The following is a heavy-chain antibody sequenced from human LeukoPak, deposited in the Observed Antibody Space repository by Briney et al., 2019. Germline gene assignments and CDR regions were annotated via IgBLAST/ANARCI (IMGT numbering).Heavy chain of an antibody. CDR2: IIPIFGTA. Sequence: ASVKVSCKASGGTFSSYAISWVRQAPGQGLEWMGGIIPIFGTANYAQKFQGRVTITADKSTSTAYMELSSLRSEDTAVYYCARYCYGSGSFFDYWGQGTLVTVSS. V-gene: IGHV1-69*06. J-gene: IGHJ4*02. CDR1: GGTFSSYA. D-gene: IGHD3-10*01. CDR3: ARYCYGSGSFFDY.